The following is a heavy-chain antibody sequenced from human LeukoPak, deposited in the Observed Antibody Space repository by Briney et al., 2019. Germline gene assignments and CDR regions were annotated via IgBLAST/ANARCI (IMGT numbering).Heavy chain of an antibody. Sequence: PGGSLRLSCVVSGFPFRSYWLSWFRKAPGKGLEWVANIKQDGSEKYYVDSVKGRFTISRDNAKNSQYLQMNSLRAEDTAVYYCARDRGMDVWGQGTTVTVSS. J-gene: IGHJ6*02. CDR2: IKQDGSEK. V-gene: IGHV3-7*05. CDR1: GFPFRSYW. CDR3: ARDRGMDV.